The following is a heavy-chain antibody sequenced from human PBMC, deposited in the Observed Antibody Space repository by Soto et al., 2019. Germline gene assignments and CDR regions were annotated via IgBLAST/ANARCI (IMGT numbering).Heavy chain of an antibody. CDR2: IWYDGSNK. V-gene: IGHV3-33*01. D-gene: IGHD6-6*01. J-gene: IGHJ6*02. CDR1: GFTFSSYG. CDR3: ARDRLPNYYYYYGMDV. Sequence: PGGSLRLSCAASGFTFSSYGMHWVRQAPGKGLEWVAVIWYDGSNKYYADSVKGRFTISRDNSKNTLYLQMNSLRAEDTAVYYCARDRLPNYYYYYGMDVWGQGTTVTVSS.